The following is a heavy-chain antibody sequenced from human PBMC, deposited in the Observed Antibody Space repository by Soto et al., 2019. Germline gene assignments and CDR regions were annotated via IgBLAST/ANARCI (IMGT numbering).Heavy chain of an antibody. V-gene: IGHV1-2*04. J-gene: IGHJ4*02. CDR2: INPNSGGT. CDR1: GYTFTDSY. CDR3: ARGREWGATTYFDY. Sequence: ASVKVSCKASGYTFTDSYMHWVRQAPGQGLEWMGWINPNSGGTNYAQKFQGWVTMTRDTSISTAYMELSRLKSDDTAIYYCARGREWGATTYFDYWGQGALVTVSS. D-gene: IGHD5-12*01.